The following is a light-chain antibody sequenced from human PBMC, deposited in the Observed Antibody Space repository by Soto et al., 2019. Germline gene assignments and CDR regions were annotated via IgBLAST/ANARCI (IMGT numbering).Light chain of an antibody. J-gene: IGKJ1*01. V-gene: IGKV1-5*01. CDR3: QQYNDYSAT. CDR1: QKSSPW. Sequence: DIEMVQSPSALSASVGDTVTITCRASQKSSPWLAWYQQKPGQAPKLLMYDVSSLKRGVPSRFSGSGSGTEFTLTISSLQPDDFATYYCQQYNDYSATFGQGTKVELK. CDR2: DVS.